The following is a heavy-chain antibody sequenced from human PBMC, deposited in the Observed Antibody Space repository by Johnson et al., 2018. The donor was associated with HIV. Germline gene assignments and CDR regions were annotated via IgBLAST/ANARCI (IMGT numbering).Heavy chain of an antibody. V-gene: IGHV3-7*03. Sequence: VESVKGRFTISRDNAKNSLYLQMNSLRAEDTALYYCARVRYYYGSGSRGAFDIWGQGTMVTVSS. J-gene: IGHJ3*02. CDR3: ARVRYYYGSGSRGAFDI. D-gene: IGHD3-10*01.